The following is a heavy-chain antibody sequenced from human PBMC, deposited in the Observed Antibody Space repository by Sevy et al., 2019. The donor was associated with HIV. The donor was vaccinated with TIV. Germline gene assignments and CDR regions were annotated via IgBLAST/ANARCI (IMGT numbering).Heavy chain of an antibody. Sequence: ASVKVSCKASGYTFTGYYMHWVRQAPGQGLEWMGRMNPNSGGTNYAQKFQGRVTMTRDTSISTAYMELSRLRSDDTAVYYCAREDIVVVPAYYYYYGMDVWGQGTTVTVSS. J-gene: IGHJ6*02. CDR2: MNPNSGGT. V-gene: IGHV1-2*06. CDR3: AREDIVVVPAYYYYYGMDV. CDR1: GYTFTGYY. D-gene: IGHD2-2*01.